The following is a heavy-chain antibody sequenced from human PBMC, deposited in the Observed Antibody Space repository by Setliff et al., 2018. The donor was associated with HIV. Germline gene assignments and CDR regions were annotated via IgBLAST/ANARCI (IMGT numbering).Heavy chain of an antibody. CDR2: IIPISGTA. CDR3: ARDFGGYCSSMSCPGLFDP. CDR1: GYTFTSDY. D-gene: IGHD2-2*01. J-gene: IGHJ5*02. V-gene: IGHV1-69*05. Sequence: SVKVSCKASGYTFTSDYIHRVRQAPGQGLEWMGGIIPISGTANYAQKFQGRVTITTDESTSTAYMELSGLRSEDTAVYYCARDFGGYCSSMSCPGLFDPWGQGTLVTVSS.